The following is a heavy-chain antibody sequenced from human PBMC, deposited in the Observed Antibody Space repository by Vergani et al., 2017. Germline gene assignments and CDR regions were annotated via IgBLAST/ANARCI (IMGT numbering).Heavy chain of an antibody. CDR1: GFTFSRYS. CDR3: ARAYYYDSSGYYPYYFYD. CDR2: ISSSSSYI. D-gene: IGHD3-22*01. J-gene: IGHJ4*02. V-gene: IGHV3-21*01. Sequence: EVPLVESGGGLVKPGGSLRLSCAASGFTFSRYSMNWVRQAPGTGLAWVSAISSSSSYIYYADSVKGRFTISRDNAKNSLYLQMNSLRDEETAVYYCARAYYYDSSGYYPYYFYDWGQGPLVTVSS.